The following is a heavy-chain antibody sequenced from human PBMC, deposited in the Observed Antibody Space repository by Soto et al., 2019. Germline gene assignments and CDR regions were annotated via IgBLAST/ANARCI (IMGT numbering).Heavy chain of an antibody. J-gene: IGHJ4*02. CDR1: GFTFSSYS. Sequence: PGGSLRLSCAASGFTFSSYSMNWVRQAPGKGLEWVSSISSSSSYIYYADSVKGRFTISRDNAKNSLYLQMNSLRAEDTAVYYCARAGLRIAARHFDYWGQGTLVTVS. CDR2: ISSSSSYI. D-gene: IGHD6-6*01. CDR3: ARAGLRIAARHFDY. V-gene: IGHV3-21*01.